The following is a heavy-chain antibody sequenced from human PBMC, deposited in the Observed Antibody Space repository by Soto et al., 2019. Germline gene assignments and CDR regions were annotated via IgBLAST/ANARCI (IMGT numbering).Heavy chain of an antibody. J-gene: IGHJ4*02. CDR2: ISSAGDSS. CDR1: GFTFSSYE. V-gene: IGHV3-48*03. Sequence: EVQLVESGGGLAQPGGSVRLSCAASGFTFSSYEMNWVRQAPGKTLEWVSYISSAGDSSYYADSVKSRFTISRDNAKNSLYLHMNSLRVEDTAVYYCARVYCSTTTCHVQAFDSWGQGTLVTVSS. D-gene: IGHD2-2*01. CDR3: ARVYCSTTTCHVQAFDS.